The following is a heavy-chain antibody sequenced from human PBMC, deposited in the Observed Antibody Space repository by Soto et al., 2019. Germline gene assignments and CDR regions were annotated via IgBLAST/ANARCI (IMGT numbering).Heavy chain of an antibody. CDR1: GFTFSSYW. CDR3: ARDTTIYFDWLLSRSNTPLLSP. J-gene: IGHJ5*02. V-gene: IGHV3-74*01. Sequence: GGSLRLSCAASGFTFSSYWMHRVRQAPGKGLVWVSRINSDGSSTSYADSVKGRFTISRDNAKNTLYLQMNGLRAEDTAVYYCARDTTIYFDWLLSRSNTPLLSPWGQGTLVTVSS. CDR2: INSDGSST. D-gene: IGHD3-9*01.